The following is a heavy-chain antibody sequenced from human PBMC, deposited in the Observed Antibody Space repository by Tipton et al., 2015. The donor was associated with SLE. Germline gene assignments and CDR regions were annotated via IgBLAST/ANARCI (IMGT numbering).Heavy chain of an antibody. D-gene: IGHD1-1*01. V-gene: IGHV3-33*03. CDR1: GFTFNSFD. Sequence: LSLTCSASGFTFNSFDTHWVRQAPGKGLEWVALIWHDGSAEYYADSVKGRFTISRDNAKNSLYLQMNSLRADDTAVYYCATQLAMDAFHIWGQETLVTVSS. CDR3: ATQLAMDAFHI. J-gene: IGHJ3*02. CDR2: IWHDGSAE.